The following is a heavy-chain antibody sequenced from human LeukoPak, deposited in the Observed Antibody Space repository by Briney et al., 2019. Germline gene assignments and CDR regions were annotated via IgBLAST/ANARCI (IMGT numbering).Heavy chain of an antibody. J-gene: IGHJ4*02. V-gene: IGHV4-31*03. CDR3: ASRSIV. D-gene: IGHD1-26*01. Sequence: SETLSLTCTVSGDSLRGTGLFWTWIRQHPGKGLEWIGYIYDSGTTYYSPSLESRVTISADTSKNQFSLKLTSVTAAATAVYYCASRSIVWGQGTLVTVSS. CDR1: GDSLRGTGLF. CDR2: IYDSGTT.